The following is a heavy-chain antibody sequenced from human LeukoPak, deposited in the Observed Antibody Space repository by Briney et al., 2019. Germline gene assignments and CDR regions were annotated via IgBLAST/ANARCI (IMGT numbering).Heavy chain of an antibody. CDR1: GGSISSYY. D-gene: IGHD4-17*01. V-gene: IGHV4-59*01. CDR3: ARFALRGVDY. J-gene: IGHJ4*02. Sequence: SETLSLTCTVSGGSISSYYWSWIRQPPGKGLEWIGYIYYSGSTNYNPSLKSRVTISVYTSKNQFSLKLSSVTAADTAVYYCARFALRGVDYWGQGTLVTVSS. CDR2: IYYSGST.